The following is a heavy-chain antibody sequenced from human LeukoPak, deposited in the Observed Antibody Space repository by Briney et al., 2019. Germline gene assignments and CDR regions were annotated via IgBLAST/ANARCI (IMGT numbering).Heavy chain of an antibody. CDR3: ARHGYGGYGLDV. CDR2: IDPTDPHS. D-gene: IGHD5-18*01. CDR1: GYSFTSYW. Sequence: GGALQISCKGSGYSFTSYWISWGRQMPGKGLGWMGRIDPTDPHSYYSPSFQGHVSISGDKSFSTAYLQWGSLRASDTAIYYCARHGYGGYGLDVWGKGTTVTVSS. V-gene: IGHV5-10-1*01. J-gene: IGHJ6*04.